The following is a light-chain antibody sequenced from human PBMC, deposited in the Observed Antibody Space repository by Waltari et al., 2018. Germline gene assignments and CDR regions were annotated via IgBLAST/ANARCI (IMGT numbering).Light chain of an antibody. V-gene: IGKV1-5*03. CDR2: GAS. J-gene: IGKJ1*01. Sequence: DIQMTQSPSTLSASVVDTVMIPCRASQSNTTALAWYQQKPGKAPDVLIYGASNLESGVPSRFSGSGSGTEFTLTISSLQPDDFATYYCQQYKSYKTFGQGTRVEIK. CDR3: QQYKSYKT. CDR1: QSNTTA.